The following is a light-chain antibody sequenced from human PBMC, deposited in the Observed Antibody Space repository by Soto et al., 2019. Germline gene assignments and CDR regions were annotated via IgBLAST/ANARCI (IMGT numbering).Light chain of an antibody. V-gene: IGKV1-5*03. CDR1: QTISNW. Sequence: DIQMTQSPSTLSASVGDRVTITCRASQTISNWLAWYQQKPGKAPKFLIYRVSTLDSGVPSRFSGAGSGTEFSLTISSLQPDDFATYYCQQYNSYPWTFGQGTRVEVK. J-gene: IGKJ1*01. CDR3: QQYNSYPWT. CDR2: RVS.